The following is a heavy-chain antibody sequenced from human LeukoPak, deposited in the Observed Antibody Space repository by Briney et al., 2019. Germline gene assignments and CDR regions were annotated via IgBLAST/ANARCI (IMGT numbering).Heavy chain of an antibody. J-gene: IGHJ4*02. CDR3: ARSPIYDILTLDY. D-gene: IGHD3-9*01. CDR1: GFTFSSYA. CDR2: ISYDGSNK. Sequence: GGSLRLSCAASGFTFSSYAMHWVRQAPGKGLEWVAVISYDGSNKYYADSVKGRFTISRDDSKNTLYLQMNSLRAEDTAVYYCARSPIYDILTLDYWGQGTLVTVSS. V-gene: IGHV3-30*04.